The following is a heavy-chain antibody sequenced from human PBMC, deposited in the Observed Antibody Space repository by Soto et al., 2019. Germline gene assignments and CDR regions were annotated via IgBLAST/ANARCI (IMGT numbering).Heavy chain of an antibody. Sequence: EVQLVESGGGLVQPGGSLRLSCAASGFTFSTYWMSWVRQAPGKGLEWVANIKTDESEKYYVDSVRGRFTTSRDNARNCFSLQMTSLTGEDTAVYYFTRDGYPFASEVWGLGPSVTVSS. V-gene: IGHV3-7*03. D-gene: IGHD5-18*01. CDR3: TRDGYPFASEV. CDR1: GFTFSTYW. CDR2: IKTDESEK. J-gene: IGHJ6*02.